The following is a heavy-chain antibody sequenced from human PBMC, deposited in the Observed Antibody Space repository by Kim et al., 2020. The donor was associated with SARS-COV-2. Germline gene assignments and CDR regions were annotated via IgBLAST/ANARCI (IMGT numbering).Heavy chain of an antibody. CDR3: ARGGGGYYYDFDY. J-gene: IGHJ4*02. D-gene: IGHD3-22*01. CDR1: GFTFSRFW. CDR2: IKQDGSEK. V-gene: IGHV3-7*01. Sequence: GGSLRLSCAASGFTFSRFWMSWVRQAPGKGLECVANIKQDGSEKYYVDSVKGRFTISRDNAKNSLCLQMNSLRAEDTAVYYRARGGGGYYYDFDYWGQGT.